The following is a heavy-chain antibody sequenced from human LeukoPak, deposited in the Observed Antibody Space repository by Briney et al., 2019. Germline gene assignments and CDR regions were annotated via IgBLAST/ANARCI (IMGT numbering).Heavy chain of an antibody. D-gene: IGHD2-15*01. CDR1: GFTFTNYE. CDR3: ARTSANYFDY. J-gene: IGHJ4*02. V-gene: IGHV3-48*03. CDR2: ISSSGATI. Sequence: GGSLRLSCAASGFTFTNYEMNWVRQAPGKGVEWVSYISSSGATIYYADSVKGRFFISRDNAKYSLYLQINSLRAEDTAVYYCARTSANYFDYWGQGTLVTVSS.